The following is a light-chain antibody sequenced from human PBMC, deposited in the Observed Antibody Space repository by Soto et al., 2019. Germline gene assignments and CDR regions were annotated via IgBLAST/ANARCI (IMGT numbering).Light chain of an antibody. V-gene: IGKV1-9*01. CDR3: QQLNSYPRT. Sequence: IQLTQSPSSLSASVGDRVTITCRASQGISSFLAWYQQKPGKAPKLLIYAASTLQSGVPSRFSGSGSGTDFTLTISSLQPEDFATYNCQQLNSYPRTFGQGTKADIK. CDR1: QGISSF. J-gene: IGKJ1*01. CDR2: AAS.